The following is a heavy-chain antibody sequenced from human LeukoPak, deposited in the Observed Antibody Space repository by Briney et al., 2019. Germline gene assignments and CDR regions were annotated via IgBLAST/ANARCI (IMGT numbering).Heavy chain of an antibody. D-gene: IGHD3-22*01. CDR1: GFXFSSYA. CDR3: ATSPGAMIVVVITA. CDR2: ISSTGGNT. J-gene: IGHJ4*02. V-gene: IGHV3-23*01. Sequence: GGSLRPSCAASGFXFSSYAMSWVRQAPGKGLEWVSTISSTGGNTHYAGSVVGRFTISRDNSKNTLYLQMNSLRAEDTAIYYCATSPGAMIVVVITAWGQGALVTVSS.